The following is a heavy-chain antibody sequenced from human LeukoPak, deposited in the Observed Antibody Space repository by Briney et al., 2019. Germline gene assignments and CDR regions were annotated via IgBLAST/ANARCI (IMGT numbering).Heavy chain of an antibody. CDR2: IYGGGST. J-gene: IGHJ6*02. D-gene: IGHD7-27*01. CDR1: GFTISSNY. Sequence: SGGSLRLSCAAGSGFTISSNYMSWVRQAPGKGMEWVSVIYGGGSTSYADSVKGRFTFSRDTSKNTLYLQMNSLRPEDTAVYYCARVLGSYYYAMDVWGQGTTVTVSS. V-gene: IGHV3-66*02. CDR3: ARVLGSYYYAMDV.